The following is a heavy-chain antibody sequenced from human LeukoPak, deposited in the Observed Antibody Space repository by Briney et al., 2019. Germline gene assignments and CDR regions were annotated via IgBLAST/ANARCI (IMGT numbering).Heavy chain of an antibody. CDR1: GFTFSSYA. D-gene: IGHD4-17*01. CDR3: AKDPSGDYRFDY. CDR2: ISGSGGST. V-gene: IGHV3-23*01. Sequence: PGGSLRLSCAASGFTFSSYAMSWVRQAPGKGLERFSAISGSGGSTYYADSVKGRFTISRDNSKNTLYLQMNSLRAEDTAVYYCAKDPSGDYRFDYWGQGTLVTVSS. J-gene: IGHJ4*02.